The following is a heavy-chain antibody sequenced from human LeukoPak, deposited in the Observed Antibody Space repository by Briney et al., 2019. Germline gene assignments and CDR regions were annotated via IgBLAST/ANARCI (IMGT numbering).Heavy chain of an antibody. D-gene: IGHD2-15*01. J-gene: IGHJ4*02. CDR2: ISGSGGST. CDR1: GFTFSSYA. V-gene: IGHV3-23*01. CDR3: AKDYVGMVAANSGVDY. Sequence: GGSLRLSCAASGFTFSSYAMSWVRQAPGKGLEGVSAISGSGGSTYYADSVKGRFTISRHNSKNTLYLQMNSLRAEDTAVYYCAKDYVGMVAANSGVDYWGQGTLVTVSS.